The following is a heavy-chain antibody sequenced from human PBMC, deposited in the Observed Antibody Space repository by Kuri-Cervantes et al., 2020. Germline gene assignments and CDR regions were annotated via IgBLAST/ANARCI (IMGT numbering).Heavy chain of an antibody. CDR1: GFTFDDYG. Sequence: SLKISCAASGFTFDDYGMSWVRQAPGKGLEWVSGISWNSGDIDYADSVKGRFTISRDNAKNSLYLQMDTLRADDTAVYYCAKALYYFDNDGYYALPTFDLWGQGTLVTVSS. CDR2: ISWNSGDI. V-gene: IGHV3-9*01. D-gene: IGHD3-22*01. CDR3: AKALYYFDNDGYYALPTFDL. J-gene: IGHJ3*01.